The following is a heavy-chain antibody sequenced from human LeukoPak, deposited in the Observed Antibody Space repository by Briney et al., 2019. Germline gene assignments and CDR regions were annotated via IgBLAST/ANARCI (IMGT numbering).Heavy chain of an antibody. CDR1: GGTFSSYA. D-gene: IGHD2-8*01. Sequence: ASVKVSCKASGGTFSSYAISWVRQAPGQGLEWMGRIIPILGIANYAQKFQGRVTITADKSTSTAYMELSSLRSEDTAVYYCARDRLINYGMDVWGQGTTVTVSS. CDR3: ARDRLINYGMDV. V-gene: IGHV1-69*04. CDR2: IIPILGIA. J-gene: IGHJ6*02.